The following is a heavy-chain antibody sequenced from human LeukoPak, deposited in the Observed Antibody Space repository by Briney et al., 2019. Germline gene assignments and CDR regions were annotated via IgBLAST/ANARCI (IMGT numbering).Heavy chain of an antibody. Sequence: PSETLSLTCTVSGGSISSSSYYWGWIRQPPGKGLEWIGSIYYSGSTYYNPSLRSRVTISVDTSKNQFSLKLSSVTAADTAVYYCARKSVLYWYFDLWGRGTLVTVSS. CDR2: IYYSGST. CDR3: ARKSVLYWYFDL. D-gene: IGHD4/OR15-4a*01. CDR1: GGSISSSSYY. J-gene: IGHJ2*01. V-gene: IGHV4-39*07.